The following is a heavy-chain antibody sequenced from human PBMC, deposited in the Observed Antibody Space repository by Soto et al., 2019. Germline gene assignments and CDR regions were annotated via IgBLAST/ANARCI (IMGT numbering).Heavy chain of an antibody. J-gene: IGHJ4*02. D-gene: IGHD3-9*01. CDR2: INPSGGST. V-gene: IGHV1-46*03. CDR1: GYTFTSYY. CDR3: VTNGQYDIVTGYYPFDY. Sequence: GASVKVSCKAAGYTFTSYYMHWVRQAPGQGLEWMGIINPSGGSTSYAQKFQGRVTMTRDTSTSTVYMELSSLRSEDTAVYYCVTNGQYDIVTGYYPFDYWGQGTLVTVSS.